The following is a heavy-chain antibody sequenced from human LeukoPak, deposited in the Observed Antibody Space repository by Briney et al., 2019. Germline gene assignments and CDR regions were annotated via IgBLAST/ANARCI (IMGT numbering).Heavy chain of an antibody. D-gene: IGHD6-13*01. J-gene: IGHJ4*02. CDR3: AKGAYNSSPDY. CDR1: GFTINDYS. Sequence: GGSLRLSCAASGFTINDYSMNWIRQAPGKGLEWVSYISSRSTTIYYTDSVKGRFTISRDNAKNSLYLQMNSLRPEDTALYYCAKGAYNSSPDYWGQGTLVTVSS. CDR2: ISSRSTTI. V-gene: IGHV3-11*01.